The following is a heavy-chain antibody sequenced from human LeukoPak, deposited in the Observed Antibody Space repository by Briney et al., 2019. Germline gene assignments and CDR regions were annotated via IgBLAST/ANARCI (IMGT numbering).Heavy chain of an antibody. CDR3: ASCSGGSCYSGRIDY. J-gene: IGHJ4*02. CDR1: GFTFSSYS. D-gene: IGHD2-15*01. Sequence: GGSLRLSCAASGFTFSSYSMNWVRQAPGKGLEWVSSISSSSSYIYYADSVKGRFTISRDNAKNSLYLQMNSLRAEDTAVYYCASCSGGSCYSGRIDYWGQGTRVTVS. V-gene: IGHV3-21*01. CDR2: ISSSSSYI.